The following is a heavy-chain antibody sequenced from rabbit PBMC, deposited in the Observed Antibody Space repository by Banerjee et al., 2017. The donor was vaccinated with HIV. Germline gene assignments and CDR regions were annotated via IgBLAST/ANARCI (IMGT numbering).Heavy chain of an antibody. D-gene: IGHD6-1*01. J-gene: IGHJ4*01. CDR1: GFSFSSGYY. CDR2: ISAAGSGST. V-gene: IGHV1S45*01. Sequence: QEQLEESGGDLVKPEGSLTLTCTASGFSFSSGYYLCWVRQPPGKGLEWIACISAAGSGSTYYASWAKGRFTISKTSSTTVTLQMTSLTAADTATYFCARDYNYIYDDLFYARLWGPGTLVTVS. CDR3: ARDYNYIYDDLFYARL.